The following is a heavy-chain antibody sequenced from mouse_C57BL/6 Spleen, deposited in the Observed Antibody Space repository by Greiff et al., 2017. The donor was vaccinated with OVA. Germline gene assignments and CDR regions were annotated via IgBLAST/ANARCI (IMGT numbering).Heavy chain of an antibody. V-gene: IGHV5-17*01. D-gene: IGHD1-1*01. CDR1: GFTFSDYG. CDR2: ISRGSSTI. CDR3: ARLLTTVVANHYYAIDY. Sequence: EVKLMESGGGLVKPGGSLKLSCEASGFTFSDYGMHWVSQAPEKGLEWVAYISRGSSTIYYEDKVKGRFTISRDNAQHTLFLQMTSLRSEDTAMYYCARLLTTVVANHYYAIDYWGQGTSVTVSS. J-gene: IGHJ4*01.